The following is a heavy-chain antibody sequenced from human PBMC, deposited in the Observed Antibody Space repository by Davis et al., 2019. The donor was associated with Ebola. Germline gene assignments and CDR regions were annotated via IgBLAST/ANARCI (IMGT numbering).Heavy chain of an antibody. CDR2: INHRGST. CDR3: ASRASNWGSSSYFDY. Sequence: SETLSLTCAVYGGSFSGFHWNWIRQPPGKGLDWIGEINHRGSTSYNPSLKSRLTISVDTSKNQFSLKLSSVTAADTAVYYCASRASNWGSSSYFDYWGQGTLVTVSS. V-gene: IGHV4-34*01. D-gene: IGHD7-27*01. J-gene: IGHJ4*02. CDR1: GGSFSGFH.